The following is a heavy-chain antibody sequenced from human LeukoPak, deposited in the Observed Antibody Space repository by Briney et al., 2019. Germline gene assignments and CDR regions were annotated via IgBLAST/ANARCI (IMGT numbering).Heavy chain of an antibody. D-gene: IGHD3-16*01. V-gene: IGHV3-23*01. Sequence: PGGSLRLPCAASGFTFNSYAMSWVRQAPGKGLEWISVISGSGDTTYYADSVKGRFTISRDISKNTLYLQMNSLRAEDTVVYYCAKHLGDSEYYGIDVWGQGTTVTVSS. CDR3: AKHLGDSEYYGIDV. CDR1: GFTFNSYA. J-gene: IGHJ6*02. CDR2: ISGSGDTT.